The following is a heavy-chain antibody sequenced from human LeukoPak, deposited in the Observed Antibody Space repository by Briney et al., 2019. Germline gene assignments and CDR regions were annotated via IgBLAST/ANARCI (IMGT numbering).Heavy chain of an antibody. Sequence: SETLSLTCAVYGGSFSGYYWSWIRQPPGKGLEWIGEINHGGSTNYNPSLKSRVTISVDTSKNQFSLKLSSVTAADTAVYYCARGWWSGYFDYWGQGTLVTVSS. CDR3: ARGWWSGYFDY. D-gene: IGHD2-15*01. V-gene: IGHV4-34*01. CDR2: INHGGST. J-gene: IGHJ4*02. CDR1: GGSFSGYY.